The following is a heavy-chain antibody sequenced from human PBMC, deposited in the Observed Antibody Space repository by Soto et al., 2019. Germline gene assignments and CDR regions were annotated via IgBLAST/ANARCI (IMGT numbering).Heavy chain of an antibody. CDR3: ARGPTGWYGYDY. J-gene: IGHJ4*02. CDR2: INSDGTTT. CDR1: GFSFSSSW. D-gene: IGHD6-19*01. V-gene: IGHV3-74*01. Sequence: EVQLVESGGGLIQPGGSLRLSCAASGFSFSSSWMHWVRQAPGKGLVWVSRINSDGTTTNYADSVKGRFTISRDNAKNTLYLLMNSLRAEDTAVYFCARGPTGWYGYDYWGQGTLVTVSS.